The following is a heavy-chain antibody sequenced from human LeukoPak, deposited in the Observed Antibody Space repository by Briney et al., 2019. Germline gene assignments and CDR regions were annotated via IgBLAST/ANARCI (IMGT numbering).Heavy chain of an antibody. V-gene: IGHV3-23*01. Sequence: EGSLRLSCATSGFTFSSYAMTWVRQAPGKGLEWVSVISGSGDNTYYADSVKGRFTISRDNSKNTLYLQMNSLRAEDTAVYYCAKDRGSLLYGMDVWGQGTTVTVSS. CDR1: GFTFSSYA. CDR2: ISGSGDNT. CDR3: AKDRGSLLYGMDV. D-gene: IGHD2-15*01. J-gene: IGHJ6*02.